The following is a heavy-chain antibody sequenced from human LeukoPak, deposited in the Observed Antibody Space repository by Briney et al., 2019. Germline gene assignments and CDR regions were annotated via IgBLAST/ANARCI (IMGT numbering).Heavy chain of an antibody. V-gene: IGHV3-23*01. D-gene: IGHD3-9*01. CDR2: ISGRGGNT. CDR1: GFSFSTYA. Sequence: PGGSLRLSCAASGFSFSTYAMSWVRQAPGKGLEWVSTISGRGGNTYYADSVRGRFTISRVNSVNTLYLQMNSLRVEDTAMYHCAKLERSDSDYYSWGQGTLVTVSS. J-gene: IGHJ4*02. CDR3: AKLERSDSDYYS.